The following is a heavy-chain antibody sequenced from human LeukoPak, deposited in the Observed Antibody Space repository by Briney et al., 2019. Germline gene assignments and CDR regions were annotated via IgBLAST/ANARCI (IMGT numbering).Heavy chain of an antibody. CDR1: RGTFSSYA. CDR2: IIPLFGTA. V-gene: IGHV1-69*13. D-gene: IGHD3-10*01. CDR3: ARSHGSGSYYTS. J-gene: IGHJ5*02. Sequence: GASVKVSCKASRGTFSSYAISWVRQAPGQGLEWMGGIIPLFGTASYAQNFQGRVTISADESTSTAYMELGSLRSEDMAVYYCARSHGSGSYYTSWGQGTLVTVSS.